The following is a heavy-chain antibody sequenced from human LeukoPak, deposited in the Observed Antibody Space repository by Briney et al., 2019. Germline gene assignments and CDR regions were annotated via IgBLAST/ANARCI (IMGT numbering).Heavy chain of an antibody. CDR2: THRSGDT. CDR1: GVSVSSDNW. J-gene: IGHJ4*02. Sequence: SETLSLTCAVYGVSVSSDNWWTWVRQSPGKGLEWIGETHRSGDTKYNPSLSGRVTISIDNSNDRLSLHLRYVTAADTAMYYCATRDQSRTYLAPADCWGQGTLATVSS. V-gene: IGHV4-4*02. D-gene: IGHD5-24*01. CDR3: ATRDQSRTYLAPADC.